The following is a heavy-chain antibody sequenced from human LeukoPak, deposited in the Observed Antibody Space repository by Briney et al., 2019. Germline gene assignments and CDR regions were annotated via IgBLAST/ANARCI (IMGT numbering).Heavy chain of an antibody. CDR2: VYYSGST. V-gene: IGHV4-59*01. J-gene: IGHJ4*02. D-gene: IGHD6-13*01. CDR3: ARGRLAAAPYFDY. CDR1: GGSFSGYY. Sequence: SETLSLTCAVYGGSFSGYYWSWIRQSPGKGLEWIGYVYYSGSTNYNPSLKSRVTISIDTSKSQFSLTLSSVTAADTAVYYCARGRLAAAPYFDYWGQGTLVTVSS.